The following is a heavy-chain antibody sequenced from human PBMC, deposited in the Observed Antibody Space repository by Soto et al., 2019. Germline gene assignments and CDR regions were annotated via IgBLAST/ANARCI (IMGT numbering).Heavy chain of an antibody. CDR1: GGTFSSYA. Sequence: SVKVSCKASGGTFSSYAISWVRQAPGQGLEWMGGIIPIFGTANYAQKFQGRVTITADESTSTAYMELSSLRSEDTAVYYCAKVDYGGTPGYQFDAWGQGTLVTVSS. D-gene: IGHD4-17*01. V-gene: IGHV1-69*13. J-gene: IGHJ4*02. CDR2: IIPIFGTA. CDR3: AKVDYGGTPGYQFDA.